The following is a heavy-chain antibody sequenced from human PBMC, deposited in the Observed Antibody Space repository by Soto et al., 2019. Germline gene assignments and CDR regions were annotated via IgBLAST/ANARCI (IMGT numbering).Heavy chain of an antibody. CDR1: GGTFSRHA. Sequence: QVQLVQSGAEVRKPGSPVKVSCKASGGTFSRHAISGVRQAPGQGLEWMGGIIPIFGTANHAQKFQGRVTIIADESTSTVYMELSSLRSEDTAMYYCARGWGYDSNDYYYAYWGQGTLVIVSS. D-gene: IGHD3-22*01. V-gene: IGHV1-69*01. CDR2: IIPIFGTA. CDR3: ARGWGYDSNDYYYAY. J-gene: IGHJ4*02.